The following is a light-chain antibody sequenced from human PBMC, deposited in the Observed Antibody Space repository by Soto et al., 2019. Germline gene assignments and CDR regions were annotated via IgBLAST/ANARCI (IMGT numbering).Light chain of an antibody. V-gene: IGKV3-20*01. J-gene: IGKJ1*01. CDR2: DAS. CDR3: QHYGSSPTT. Sequence: EIVLTQSPGTLSLSPGERATLSCRASQSVSSNYLAWYQQKPGQAPRLLIYDASSRATGIPDRFSGSGSGTDCTLTINRLEPEDFAVYYFQHYGSSPTTFGQGTTIEIK. CDR1: QSVSSNY.